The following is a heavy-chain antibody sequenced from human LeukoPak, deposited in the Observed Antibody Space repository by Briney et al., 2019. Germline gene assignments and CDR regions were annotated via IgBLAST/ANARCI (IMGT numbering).Heavy chain of an antibody. J-gene: IGHJ4*02. CDR1: GFTFRYYL. CDR2: ISDDDGRNK. Sequence: GGSLRLSCAASGFTFRYYLIHWVRQTPGKELEWVAGISDDDGRNKYYADSVKGRFTIPRDNSRNTLYLQMNSLRAEDTAVYYCARDRREYSGSYYFIGYWGQGTLVTVSS. CDR3: ARDRREYSGSYYFIGY. D-gene: IGHD1-26*01. V-gene: IGHV3-30*04.